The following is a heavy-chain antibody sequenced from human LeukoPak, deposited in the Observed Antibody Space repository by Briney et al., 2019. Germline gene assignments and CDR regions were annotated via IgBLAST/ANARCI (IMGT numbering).Heavy chain of an antibody. CDR2: IKPDGSEK. CDR1: GFTFSSYG. Sequence: PGRSLRLSCAASGFTFSSYGMHWVRQAPGKGLEWVANIKPDGSEKYYVDSVKGRFTISRDNAKNSLYLQMNSLRAEDTAVYYCARGDSNPSYYYYYMDVWGKGTTVTVSS. J-gene: IGHJ6*03. D-gene: IGHD4-11*01. V-gene: IGHV3-7*01. CDR3: ARGDSNPSYYYYYMDV.